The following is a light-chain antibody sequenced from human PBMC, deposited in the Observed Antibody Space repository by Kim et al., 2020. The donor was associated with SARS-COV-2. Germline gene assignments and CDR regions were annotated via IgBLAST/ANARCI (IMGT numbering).Light chain of an antibody. Sequence: IVMTQSPATLSVSPGERATLSCRASQSVSSNLAWYQQKPGQAPRLLIYGASTRATGTPARFSGSGSGTEFTLTISSLQAEDFAVYYCQQYNNWPPLTFGGGTKLEIK. CDR3: QQYNNWPPLT. J-gene: IGKJ4*01. V-gene: IGKV3-15*01. CDR1: QSVSSN. CDR2: GAS.